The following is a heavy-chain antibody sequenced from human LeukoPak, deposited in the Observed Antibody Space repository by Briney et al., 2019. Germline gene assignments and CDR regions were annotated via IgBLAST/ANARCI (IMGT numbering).Heavy chain of an antibody. CDR2: IIPIFGTA. CDR1: GGTFSSYA. V-gene: IGHV1-69*13. Sequence: SVKVSCKASGGTFSSYAISWVRQAPGQGLEWMGGIIPIFGTANYAQKFQGRVTITADESTSTAYMELSSLRSEDTAVYYCARDNCSGGSCYFDYWGQGTLVTVSS. D-gene: IGHD2-15*01. CDR3: ARDNCSGGSCYFDY. J-gene: IGHJ4*02.